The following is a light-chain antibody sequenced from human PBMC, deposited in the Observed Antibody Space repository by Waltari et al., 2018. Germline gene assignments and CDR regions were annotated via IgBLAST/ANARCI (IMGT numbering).Light chain of an antibody. CDR2: EVN. V-gene: IGLV2-8*01. CDR1: SSDVGAYNY. CDR3: TSNAGSNNYV. Sequence: QSSLTQPPSASGSLGPMLTISCTGTSSDVGAYNYVSWYQQHPGTAPKLIIYEVNKRPSGVPERFSGFKSGNTASLIISGLQAEDGGDYYCTSNAGSNNYVFGTGTEVTVL. J-gene: IGLJ1*01.